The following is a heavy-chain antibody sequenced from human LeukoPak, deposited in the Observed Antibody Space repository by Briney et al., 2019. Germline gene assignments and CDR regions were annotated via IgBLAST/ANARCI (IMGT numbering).Heavy chain of an antibody. D-gene: IGHD3-9*01. J-gene: IGHJ3*02. V-gene: IGHV4-59*01. Sequence: SETLSLTCTVSGGSISSYYWSWIRQPPGKGLEWIGYIYYSGSTNYNPSLKSRVTISVDTSKNQFSLKLSSVTAADTAVYYCASFLTILDAFDIWGQGTMVTVSS. CDR2: IYYSGST. CDR3: ASFLTILDAFDI. CDR1: GGSISSYY.